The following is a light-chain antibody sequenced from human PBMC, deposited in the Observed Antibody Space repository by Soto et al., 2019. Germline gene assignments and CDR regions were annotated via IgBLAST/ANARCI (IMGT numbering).Light chain of an antibody. CDR2: GAF. V-gene: IGKV3-15*01. CDR3: QQYHTWPPLT. CDR1: QSISSK. Sequence: EIVMTQSPPTLSVSPGESATLSCWASQSISSKLAWYQLRPGQAPRLLIYGAFTRATGVPARFSGSGSGTEFTLTITSLQSEDFAVYYCQQYHTWPPLTFCGGTKVEIK. J-gene: IGKJ4*01.